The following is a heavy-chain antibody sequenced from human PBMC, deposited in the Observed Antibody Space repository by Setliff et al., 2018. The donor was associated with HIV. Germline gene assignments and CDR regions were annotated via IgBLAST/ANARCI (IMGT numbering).Heavy chain of an antibody. D-gene: IGHD2-21*01. J-gene: IGHJ4*02. Sequence: GGSRRLSCAASGFIFSEYAMHWVRQAPGKGLEWVAVVSYGGTNTYYADSVKGRFIISRDDSESTLFLQMNSLRVDDTAVYYCARVRYCGGPSCRKEFDFWGQGTLVTVSS. CDR3: ARVRYCGGPSCRKEFDF. CDR2: VSYGGTNT. CDR1: GFIFSEYA. V-gene: IGHV3-30*04.